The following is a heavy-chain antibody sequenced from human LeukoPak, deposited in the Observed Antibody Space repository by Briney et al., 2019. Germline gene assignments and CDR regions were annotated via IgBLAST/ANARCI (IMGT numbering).Heavy chain of an antibody. CDR2: ISAYNGNP. D-gene: IGHD2-2*02. J-gene: IGHJ5*02. CDR1: GYTFTSYG. V-gene: IGHV1-18*01. CDR3: ARRGLTTEDTYCNSTGCYIASGNWFDP. Sequence: PGASVKVSCKASGYTFTSYGISWVRQAPGQGLEWMGWISAYNGNPKYSQKVQGRVTMTTDTSTSTAYMELRSLRSDDTAVYYCARRGLTTEDTYCNSTGCYIASGNWFDPWGQGTLVTVSS.